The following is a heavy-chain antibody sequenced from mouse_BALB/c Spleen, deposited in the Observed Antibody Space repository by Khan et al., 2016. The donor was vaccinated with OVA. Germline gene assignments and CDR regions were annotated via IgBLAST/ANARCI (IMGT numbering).Heavy chain of an antibody. V-gene: IGHV1-9*01. CDR1: GYTFSSYW. D-gene: IGHD2-2*01. CDR3: ARGGYGGFAY. CDR2: IFPGSGNT. J-gene: IGHJ3*01. Sequence: VKLVESGAELMKPGASVKISCKATGYTFSSYWIEWVKQRPGHGLEWIGDIFPGSGNTNFNEKFRDKATFTADSSSNTAYMQLSSLTSEDSAVYYCARGGYGGFAYWGQGTLV.